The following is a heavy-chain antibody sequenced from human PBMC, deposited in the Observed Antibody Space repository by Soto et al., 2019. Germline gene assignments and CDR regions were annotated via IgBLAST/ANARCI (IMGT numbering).Heavy chain of an antibody. J-gene: IGHJ4*02. CDR2: IVVGSGNT. Sequence: SVKVSCKASGFTFTSSAVQWVRQARGQRLEWIGWIVVGSGNTNYAQKFQERVTITRDMSTSAAYMELSSLRSEDTAVYYCAAVQGYYYDSSGYHDDYWGQGTLVTVSS. CDR1: GFTFTSSA. CDR3: AAVQGYYYDSSGYHDDY. D-gene: IGHD3-22*01. V-gene: IGHV1-58*01.